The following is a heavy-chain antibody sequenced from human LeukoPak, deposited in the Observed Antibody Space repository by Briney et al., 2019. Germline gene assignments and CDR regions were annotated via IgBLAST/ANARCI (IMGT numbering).Heavy chain of an antibody. V-gene: IGHV3-30*04. CDR3: ARDISFMVRGVSDY. CDR1: GFTFSSYA. J-gene: IGHJ4*02. Sequence: GRSLRLSCAASGFTFSSYAIHWVRQAPGKGLEWVALISYDGSNKYYADSVKGRFTISRDKSKNTLYLQMNSLRAEDTAVYYCARDISFMVRGVSDYWGQGTLVTVSS. D-gene: IGHD3-10*01. CDR2: ISYDGSNK.